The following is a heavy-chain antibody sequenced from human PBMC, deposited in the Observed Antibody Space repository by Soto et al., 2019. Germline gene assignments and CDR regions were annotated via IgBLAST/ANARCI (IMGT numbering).Heavy chain of an antibody. CDR3: VSSLNYDFWRDGGRHFYFDF. Sequence: QVQLQESGPGLVKPSGTLSLTCAVSGGSISSSYWWNWVRQTPRGGLEWIGKIYHGGTTNYNPSPKNRGTISVDKAKNQFSLKLTSVTAADTAVYYCVSSLNYDFWRDGGRHFYFDFWGRGILATVSS. CDR1: GGSISSSYW. D-gene: IGHD3-3*01. V-gene: IGHV4-4*02. J-gene: IGHJ4*02. CDR2: IYHGGTT.